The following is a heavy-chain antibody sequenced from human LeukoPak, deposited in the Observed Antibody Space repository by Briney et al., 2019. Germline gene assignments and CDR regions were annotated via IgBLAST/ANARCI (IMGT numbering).Heavy chain of an antibody. J-gene: IGHJ4*02. CDR1: GGSISSSSYY. Sequence: SETLSLTCTVSGGSISSSSYYWGWIRQPPGKGLEWIGSIYYSGSTYYNPSLKSRVTISVDTSKNQFSLKLSSVTAADTAVYYCARARQGYPFDYWGQGTLVTVSS. D-gene: IGHD5-18*01. CDR3: ARARQGYPFDY. CDR2: IYYSGST. V-gene: IGHV4-39*07.